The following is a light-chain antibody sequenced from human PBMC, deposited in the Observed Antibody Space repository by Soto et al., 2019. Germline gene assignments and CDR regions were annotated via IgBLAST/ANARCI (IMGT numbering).Light chain of an antibody. J-gene: IGKJ5*01. V-gene: IGKV3-20*01. Sequence: SPVTLSLSTEERATLSCRASQSVTTQLAWYQQKPGQAPRLLIYGASSRATGIPDRFSGSGSGTDFTLTIIRLEAEDFTLYCSQQYGSPPITFGQGTRLEIK. CDR3: QQYGSPPIT. CDR1: QSVTTQ. CDR2: GAS.